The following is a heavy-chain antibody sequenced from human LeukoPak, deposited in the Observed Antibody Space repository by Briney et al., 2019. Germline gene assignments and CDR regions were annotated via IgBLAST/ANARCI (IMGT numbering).Heavy chain of an antibody. CDR2: ISSDGGRT. V-gene: IGHV3-64*01. Sequence: GGSLRLSCAASGFIFSTYAMHWVRQAPGKGMEYVSAISSDGGRTYYANSVKGRFTISRENSKNTLYLQMGSLRVEDMAVYYCARDGEGGYSYGYVDYWGQGTLVTVSS. J-gene: IGHJ4*02. D-gene: IGHD5-18*01. CDR1: GFIFSTYA. CDR3: ARDGEGGYSYGYVDY.